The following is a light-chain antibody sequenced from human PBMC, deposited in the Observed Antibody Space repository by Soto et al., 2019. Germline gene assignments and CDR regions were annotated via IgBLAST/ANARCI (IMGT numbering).Light chain of an antibody. V-gene: IGKV3-20*01. Sequence: EIVLTQSPGTLSLSPGERATLSCRASQSVSNTYLAWYQQKPGQAPRLLIYGASSRATGIPDRFSGSGSGTDFTLTISRLEPEDFALYYCQQYGSSSITFGQGTRLEIK. CDR1: QSVSNTY. CDR2: GAS. J-gene: IGKJ5*01. CDR3: QQYGSSSIT.